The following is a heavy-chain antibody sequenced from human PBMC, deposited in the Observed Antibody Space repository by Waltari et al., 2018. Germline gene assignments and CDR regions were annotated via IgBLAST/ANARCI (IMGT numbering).Heavy chain of an antibody. CDR1: GFIVSSNY. J-gene: IGHJ4*02. D-gene: IGHD6-19*01. CDR2: IYSGGST. V-gene: IGHV3-53*01. CDR3: ARWQQWPVRAFDY. Sequence: VQLVESVGGLIQPGGSLSLSCAASGFIVSSNYMSWVRQAPGRGLEWVSLIYSGGSTYYADSVKGRFTISRDNSKNTLYLQMDSLSVEDTAVYYCARWQQWPVRAFDYWGQGTLVTVSS.